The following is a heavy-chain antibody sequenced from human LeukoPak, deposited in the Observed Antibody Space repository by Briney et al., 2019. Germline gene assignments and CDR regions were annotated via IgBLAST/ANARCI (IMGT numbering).Heavy chain of an antibody. Sequence: GGSRRLSCVASGFTFSSHWKSWVRQAPGKGLEWVANIRPDRSEKYPVDSVKGRFTVTRDNAKNTLYLQMNRLRDDDSAVYYCARAPAFGTVDYWGQGTQVTVPS. CDR3: ARAPAFGTVDY. J-gene: IGHJ4*02. D-gene: IGHD1/OR15-1a*01. CDR2: IRPDRSEK. V-gene: IGHV3-7*01. CDR1: GFTFSSHW.